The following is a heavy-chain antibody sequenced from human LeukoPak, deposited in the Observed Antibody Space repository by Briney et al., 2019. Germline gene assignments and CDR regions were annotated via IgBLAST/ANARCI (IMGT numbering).Heavy chain of an antibody. V-gene: IGHV3-30*18. J-gene: IGHJ4*02. CDR3: AKDTYYYDSSGLYYFDY. CDR2: ISYDGSNK. Sequence: GGSLRLSCAASGFTFSSYGMQWVRQAPGKGLEWVAVISYDGSNKYYADSVKGRFTISRDNSKNTLYLQMNSLRAEDTAVYYCAKDTYYYDSSGLYYFDYWGQGTLVTVSS. CDR1: GFTFSSYG. D-gene: IGHD3-22*01.